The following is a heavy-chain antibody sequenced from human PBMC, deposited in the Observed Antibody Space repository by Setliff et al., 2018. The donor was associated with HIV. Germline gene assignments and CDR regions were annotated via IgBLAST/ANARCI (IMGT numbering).Heavy chain of an antibody. V-gene: IGHV4-34*01. CDR3: ARGKGGLVGPAEFDY. Sequence: KTSETLSLTCAVYGGSFSGYHWNWIRQFPGKGLEWIVEINHTGNTQYNPSLKSRVTMSEETPKNQFSLKLKSVTAADTAIYFCARGKGGLVGPAEFDYWGPGTLVTVSS. CDR2: INHTGNT. D-gene: IGHD1-26*01. J-gene: IGHJ4*02. CDR1: GGSFSGYH.